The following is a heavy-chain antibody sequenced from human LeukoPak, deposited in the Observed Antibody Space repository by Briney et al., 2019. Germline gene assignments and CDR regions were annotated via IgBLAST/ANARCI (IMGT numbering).Heavy chain of an antibody. Sequence: QPGGSLRLSCAASRFTFSTYWMSWVRQAPGKGLEWVSSMSIIDDSIYYADSVKGRFTISRDNSKSTLSLQMSSLRAEDTGVYYCAREGYTSDYAGAFDIWGQGSVVTVSS. J-gene: IGHJ3*02. CDR3: AREGYTSDYAGAFDI. V-gene: IGHV3-23*01. D-gene: IGHD2-2*01. CDR1: RFTFSTYW. CDR2: MSIIDDSI.